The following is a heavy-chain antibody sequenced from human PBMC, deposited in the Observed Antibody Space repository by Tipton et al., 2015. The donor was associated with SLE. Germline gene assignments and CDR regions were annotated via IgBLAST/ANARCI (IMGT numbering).Heavy chain of an antibody. J-gene: IGHJ4*02. D-gene: IGHD3-16*01. CDR1: GYSISSGYY. V-gene: IGHV4-38-2*01. Sequence: TLSLTCAVSGYSISSGYYWSWIRQPPGKGLEWIGSIYHSGSTYYNPSLKSRVTISVDTSKNQFSLKLSSVTAADTAVYYCAGGTGITYFDYWGQGTLVTVSS. CDR2: IYHSGST. CDR3: AGGTGITYFDY.